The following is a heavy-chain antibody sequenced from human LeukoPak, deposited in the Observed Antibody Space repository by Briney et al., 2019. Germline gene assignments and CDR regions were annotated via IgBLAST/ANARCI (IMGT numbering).Heavy chain of an antibody. Sequence: GSSVKLSCTASGGTFSSYAISWVRQAPGQGLEWMGGLITICGTGNYAQKFQESVTTTTDEYTSTAYKEQSSMRTEDTAVYYCARRSRDGYNSVFDYWGQGTLVTVSS. CDR1: GGTFSSYA. V-gene: IGHV1-69*05. CDR3: ARRSRDGYNSVFDY. D-gene: IGHD5-24*01. J-gene: IGHJ4*02. CDR2: LITICGTG.